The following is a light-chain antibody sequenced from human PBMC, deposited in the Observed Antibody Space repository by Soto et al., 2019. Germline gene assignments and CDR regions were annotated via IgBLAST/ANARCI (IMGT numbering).Light chain of an antibody. Sequence: EIVLTQSPGTLSLSPGERATLSCRASQSVSSSYLAWYQQKPGQAPRLLISGASSRATGITDRFSGSGSGTDFTLTISRLKPEYFAVYYCKQYGVLLRTCGQGTTVEIK. J-gene: IGKJ1*01. V-gene: IGKV3-20*01. CDR1: QSVSSSY. CDR2: GAS. CDR3: KQYGVLLRT.